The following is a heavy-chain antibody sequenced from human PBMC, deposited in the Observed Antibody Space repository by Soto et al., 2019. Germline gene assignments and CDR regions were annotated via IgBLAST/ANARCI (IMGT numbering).Heavy chain of an antibody. CDR1: GFTFSSYE. D-gene: IGHD1-26*01. V-gene: IGHV3-48*03. Sequence: EVQLVESGGGLVQPGGSLRLSCAVSGFTFSSYEMNWVRQAPGKGLEWVSYISSSGSTIYYADSVKGRFTISRDNAKNSLYLQMNSLRAEDTAVYYCARVGRGFMADYGMDVWGQGTTVTVSS. J-gene: IGHJ6*02. CDR3: ARVGRGFMADYGMDV. CDR2: ISSSGSTI.